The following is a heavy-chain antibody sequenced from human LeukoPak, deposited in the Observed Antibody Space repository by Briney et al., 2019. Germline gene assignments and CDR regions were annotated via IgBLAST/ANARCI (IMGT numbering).Heavy chain of an antibody. V-gene: IGHV4-34*01. Sequence: SETLSLTCAVYGGSFSGYYWSWIRQPPGKGLEWIGEINHSGSTNYNPSLKSRVTISVDTSKNQFSLKLSSVTAADTAVYYCARGRRLAYQLLSRAFDYWGQGTLVTVSS. CDR2: INHSGST. CDR3: ARGRRLAYQLLSRAFDY. CDR1: GGSFSGYY. J-gene: IGHJ4*02. D-gene: IGHD2-2*01.